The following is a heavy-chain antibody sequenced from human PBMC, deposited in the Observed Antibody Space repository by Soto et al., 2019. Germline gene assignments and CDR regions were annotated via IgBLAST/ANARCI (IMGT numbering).Heavy chain of an antibody. CDR1: GFTFDDYA. Sequence: EVQLVESGGGLVQPGRSLRLSCAASGFTFDDYAMHWVRQAPGKGLEWVSGSSWNSGSVGYAGSVKGRFTISRDNAKNSLYLQMNSLRAEDTALYYCAKAARRDFWSGYFSDYWGQGTLVTVSS. D-gene: IGHD3-3*01. V-gene: IGHV3-9*01. J-gene: IGHJ4*02. CDR3: AKAARRDFWSGYFSDY. CDR2: SSWNSGSV.